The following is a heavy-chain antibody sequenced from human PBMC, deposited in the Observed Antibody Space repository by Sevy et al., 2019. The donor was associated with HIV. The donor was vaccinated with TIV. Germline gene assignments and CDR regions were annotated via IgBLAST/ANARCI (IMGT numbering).Heavy chain of an antibody. CDR3: ARARLGYCSGGSCPTRLYYYYYGMDV. J-gene: IGHJ6*02. Sequence: ASVKVSCKASGGTFSSYAIGWVRQAPGQGLEWMGGIIPIFGTANYAQKFQGRVTITADESTSTAYMELSSLRSEDTAVYYCARARLGYCSGGSCPTRLYYYYYGMDVWGQGTTVTVSS. V-gene: IGHV1-69*13. CDR2: IIPIFGTA. D-gene: IGHD2-15*01. CDR1: GGTFSSYA.